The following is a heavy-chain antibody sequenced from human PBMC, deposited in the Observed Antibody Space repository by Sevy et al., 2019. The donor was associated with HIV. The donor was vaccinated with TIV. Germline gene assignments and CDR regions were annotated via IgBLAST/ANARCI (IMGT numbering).Heavy chain of an antibody. D-gene: IGHD2-2*02. CDR3: ARVVEPAGIDPYYYGVDV. V-gene: IGHV1-2*02. CDR2: INPKSGGT. CDR1: GYTFTDYY. J-gene: IGHJ6*02. Sequence: ASVKVSCKASGYTFTDYYIHWVRQAHGQGLEWMGWINPKSGGTNYAQKFHGRVTMTRDTFISTAYMELSRLRSADTAVYYCARVVEPAGIDPYYYGVDVWGPGATVTVSS.